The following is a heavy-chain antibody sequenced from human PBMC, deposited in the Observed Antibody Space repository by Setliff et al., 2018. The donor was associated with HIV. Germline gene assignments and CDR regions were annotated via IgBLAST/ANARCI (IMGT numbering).Heavy chain of an antibody. CDR1: GFTFGNNW. CDR2: ISPDGSST. V-gene: IGHV3-74*03. J-gene: IGHJ2*01. Sequence: GGSLRLSCAASGFTFGNNWIHWVRQTAEKGLAWVSRISPDGSSTMYADSVKGRFTISRDNAKNSLYLQMNSLRAEDTAVYYCARDQYPYGDYGDWYFDLWGRGTLVTVSS. D-gene: IGHD4-17*01. CDR3: ARDQYPYGDYGDWYFDL.